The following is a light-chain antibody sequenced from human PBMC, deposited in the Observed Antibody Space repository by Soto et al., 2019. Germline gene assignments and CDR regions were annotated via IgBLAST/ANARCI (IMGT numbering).Light chain of an antibody. CDR1: SSDVGTYDD. J-gene: IGLJ1*01. Sequence: QSALAQPASVSASPGQSITISCTGTSSDVGTYDDVSWYRQHPGKAPRLLIYEVTNRPSGVSNRFSGSKSSDTASLTISGLQAADEGDYYCSSSTIGSNYVLGSGTKV. V-gene: IGLV2-14*01. CDR2: EVT. CDR3: SSSTIGSNYV.